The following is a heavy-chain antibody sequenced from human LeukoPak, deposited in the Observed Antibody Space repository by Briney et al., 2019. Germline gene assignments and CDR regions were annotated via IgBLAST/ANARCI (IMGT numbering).Heavy chain of an antibody. CDR1: GDSVSSKSAA. Sequence: SQTLSLTCAISGDSVSSKSAAWNWIRQSPSRGLEWLGRTYYRSKWYNDYAVSVKSRISVNPDTTKNQFPLQLSSVTPEDTAVYYCARAYYDISTGYLDYWGQGTLVTVSS. D-gene: IGHD3-9*01. J-gene: IGHJ4*02. CDR2: TYYRSKWYN. V-gene: IGHV6-1*01. CDR3: ARAYYDISTGYLDY.